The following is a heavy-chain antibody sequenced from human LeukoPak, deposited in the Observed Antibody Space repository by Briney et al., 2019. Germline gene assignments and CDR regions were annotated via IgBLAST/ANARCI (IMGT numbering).Heavy chain of an antibody. V-gene: IGHV3-7*01. D-gene: IGHD5-18*01. J-gene: IGHJ4*02. Sequence: GGSLRLSCAASGFTFSSYWMSWVRQAPGKGLEWVANIKQDGGQKFYVDSVKGRFSISRDNSKNSLYLQMNSLRAEDTAVYYCARDSGFRGLWPLDYWGQGTLVTVSS. CDR1: GFTFSSYW. CDR3: ARDSGFRGLWPLDY. CDR2: IKQDGGQK.